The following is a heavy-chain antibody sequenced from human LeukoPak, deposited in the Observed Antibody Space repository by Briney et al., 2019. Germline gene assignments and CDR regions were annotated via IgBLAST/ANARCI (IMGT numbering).Heavy chain of an antibody. D-gene: IGHD6-13*01. CDR1: GFTFNSYT. J-gene: IGHJ4*02. Sequence: PGGSLRLSCAASGFTFNSYTINWVRQAPGKGLEWVSSISGNSNYIYYADSVKGRFTISRDSAKSSLYLQMNSLRAEDTAVYYCARDTLHSYSSSWYRDYWGQGTLVTVSS. CDR3: ARDTLHSYSSSWYRDY. CDR2: ISGNSNYI. V-gene: IGHV3-21*01.